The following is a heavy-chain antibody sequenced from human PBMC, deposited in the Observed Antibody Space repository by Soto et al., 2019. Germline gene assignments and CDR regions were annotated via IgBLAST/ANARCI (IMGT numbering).Heavy chain of an antibody. V-gene: IGHV1-69*13. CDR3: ARDRVYCGGDCYSLYGMDV. Sequence: SVKVSCKASGGTFSSYAISWVRQAPGQGLEWMGGIIPISGTANYAQKFQGRVTITADESTSTAYMELSSLRSEDTAVYYCARDRVYCGGDCYSLYGMDVWGQGTTVTVSS. J-gene: IGHJ6*02. CDR2: IIPISGTA. D-gene: IGHD2-21*02. CDR1: GGTFSSYA.